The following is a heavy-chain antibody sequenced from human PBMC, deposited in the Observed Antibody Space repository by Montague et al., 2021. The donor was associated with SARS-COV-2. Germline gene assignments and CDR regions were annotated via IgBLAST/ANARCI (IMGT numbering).Heavy chain of an antibody. V-gene: IGHV4-59*01. CDR3: ARVEGMIGGITHFDY. CDR1: GASMKSYY. D-gene: IGHD2-21*01. J-gene: IGHJ4*02. Sequence: SETRSLTCSVYGASMKSYYWTWVRQPPGKGLQWIGYTYYSGSTSYDPSLQSRLTMTVDTSKNQFTLRLMSVTAADSAVYYCARVEGMIGGITHFDYWGQGLPVTVSS. CDR2: TYYSGST.